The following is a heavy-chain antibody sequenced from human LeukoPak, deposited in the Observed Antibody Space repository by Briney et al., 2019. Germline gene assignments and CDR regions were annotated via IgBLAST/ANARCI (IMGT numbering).Heavy chain of an antibody. J-gene: IGHJ4*02. Sequence: GASVKVSCEASGYTFTSYYMHWVRQAPGQGLEWMGIINPSGGSTSYAQKFQGRVTMTRDTSTSTVYMELSSLRPEDTAVYYCARVRGITIVRGDIAVAGTFDYWGQGTLVTVSS. CDR3: ARVRGITIVRGDIAVAGTFDY. CDR2: INPSGGST. CDR1: GYTFTSYY. V-gene: IGHV1-46*01. D-gene: IGHD3-10*01.